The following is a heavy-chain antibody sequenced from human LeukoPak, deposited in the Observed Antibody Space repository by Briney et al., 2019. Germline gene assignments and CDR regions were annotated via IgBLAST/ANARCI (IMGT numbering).Heavy chain of an antibody. Sequence: SETLSLTCAVYGGSFSGYYWSWIRQPPGKGLEWIGEINHSGSTNYNPSLKSRVTISVDTSKNQFSLKLSSVTAADTAVYYCARDLFAYCSGGSCFDYWGQGTLVTVSS. CDR2: INHSGST. CDR3: ARDLFAYCSGGSCFDY. V-gene: IGHV4-34*01. CDR1: GGSFSGYY. D-gene: IGHD2-15*01. J-gene: IGHJ4*02.